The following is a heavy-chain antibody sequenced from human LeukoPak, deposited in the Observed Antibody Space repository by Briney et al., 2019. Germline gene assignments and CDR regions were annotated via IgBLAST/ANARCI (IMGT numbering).Heavy chain of an antibody. V-gene: IGHV2-5*01. Sequence: ESGPTLVKPTQTLTLTCTFSGFSLSTSGVGVGWIRQPPGKALEWLALIYWNDDKRYSPSLKSRLTITKDTSKNQVVLTMTNMDPVDTATYYCAHTRIASRFSYYYYMDVWGKGTTVTISS. CDR3: AHTRIASRFSYYYYMDV. J-gene: IGHJ6*03. D-gene: IGHD6-13*01. CDR2: IYWNDDK. CDR1: GFSLSTSGVG.